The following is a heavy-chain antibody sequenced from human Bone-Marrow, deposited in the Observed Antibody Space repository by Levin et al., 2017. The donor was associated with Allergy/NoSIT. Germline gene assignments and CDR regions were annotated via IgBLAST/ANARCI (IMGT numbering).Heavy chain of an antibody. CDR2: INHSGST. J-gene: IGHJ6*02. Sequence: ETLSLTCAVYGGSFSGYYWSWIRQPPGKGLEWIGEINHSGSTNYNPSLKSRVTISVDTSKNQFSLKLSSVTAADTAVYYCARRKAHRMHSSGWYGNYYYYGMDVWGQGTTVTVSS. CDR3: ARRKAHRMHSSGWYGNYYYYGMDV. V-gene: IGHV4-34*01. CDR1: GGSFSGYY. D-gene: IGHD6-19*01.